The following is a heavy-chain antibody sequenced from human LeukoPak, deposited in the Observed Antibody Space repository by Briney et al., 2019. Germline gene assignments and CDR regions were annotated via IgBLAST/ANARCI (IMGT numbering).Heavy chain of an antibody. Sequence: ASVKVSCQASGYIFTAYYIHWVRQAPGQGLEWMGWIHPKSGDTKFPQRFQGRVTLTSDTTVNTIYMELNGLRSDDTATYYCARDTWFGNYYLDVWGSGTTATVSS. D-gene: IGHD3-10*01. CDR3: ARDTWFGNYYLDV. CDR1: GYIFTAYY. V-gene: IGHV1-2*02. J-gene: IGHJ6*03. CDR2: IHPKSGDT.